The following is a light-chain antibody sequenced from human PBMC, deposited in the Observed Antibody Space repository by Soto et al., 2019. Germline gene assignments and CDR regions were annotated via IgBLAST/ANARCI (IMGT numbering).Light chain of an antibody. Sequence: EIVLTQSPANLSVSPGERATLSCRASQSISRSLAWYQQKPGQAPRLLISDASTRATGIPARFSGSGSGTEFTLTISSLQSEDFALYYCHQYNSWPPGTFGQGTKVDI. J-gene: IGKJ2*01. CDR2: DAS. CDR3: HQYNSWPPGT. V-gene: IGKV3-15*01. CDR1: QSISRS.